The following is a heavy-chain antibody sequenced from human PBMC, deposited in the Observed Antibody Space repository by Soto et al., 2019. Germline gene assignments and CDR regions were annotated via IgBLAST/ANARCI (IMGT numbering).Heavy chain of an antibody. CDR3: ARSIRGSGYDRGRIDY. CDR2: TYYRSKWYN. CDR1: GDSVSSNSAA. V-gene: IGHV6-1*01. D-gene: IGHD5-12*01. J-gene: IGHJ4*02. Sequence: KQSQTLSLTCAISGDSVSSNSAAWNWIRQSPSRGLEWLGRTYYRSKWYNDYAVSVKSRITINPDTSKNQFSLQLNSVTPEDTAVYYCARSIRGSGYDRGRIDYWGQGTLVTVSS.